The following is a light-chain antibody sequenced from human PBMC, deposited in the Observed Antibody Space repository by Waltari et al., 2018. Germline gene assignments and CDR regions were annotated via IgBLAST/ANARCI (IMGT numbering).Light chain of an antibody. CDR3: QSADSSGPSVV. CDR2: KDN. V-gene: IGLV3-25*03. Sequence: SYELTQPSSMSVSPGQTARLPCPGNLLEKQYGYWYQQKPGQAPILVIFKDNERPSGIPERFSGSSSGTTVTLTISGVQAEDEADYYCQSADSSGPSVVFGGGTKLT. J-gene: IGLJ2*01. CDR1: LLEKQY.